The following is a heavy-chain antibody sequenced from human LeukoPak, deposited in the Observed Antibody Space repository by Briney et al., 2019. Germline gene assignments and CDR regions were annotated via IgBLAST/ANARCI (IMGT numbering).Heavy chain of an antibody. CDR1: GFTFSSYA. D-gene: IGHD3-3*01. CDR2: ISYDGSNK. CDR3: AREKGDFWSGYYSPRAFDI. J-gene: IGHJ3*02. Sequence: PGRSLRLSCAASGFTFSSYAMHWVRQAPGKGLEWVAVISYDGSNKYYADSVKGRFTISRDNSKNTLYLQMNSLRAEDKTVYYCAREKGDFWSGYYSPRAFDIWGQGTMVTVSS. V-gene: IGHV3-30*04.